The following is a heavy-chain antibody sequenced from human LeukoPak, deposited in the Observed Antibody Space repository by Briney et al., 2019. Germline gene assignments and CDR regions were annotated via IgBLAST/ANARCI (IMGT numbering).Heavy chain of an antibody. D-gene: IGHD5-18*01. CDR3: ARGSGPTAFISDY. CDR1: GFTFSSYG. CDR2: ISGSGGST. J-gene: IGHJ4*02. V-gene: IGHV3-23*01. Sequence: GGSLRLSCAASGFTFSSYGMSWVRQTPGKGLEWVSTISGSGGSTYYADSVKGRFTISRDNSKNTLYLQMNSLRAEDTAVYYCARGSGPTAFISDYWGQGTLVTVSS.